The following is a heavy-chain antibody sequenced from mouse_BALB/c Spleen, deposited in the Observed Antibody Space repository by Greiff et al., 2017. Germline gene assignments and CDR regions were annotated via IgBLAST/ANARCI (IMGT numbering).Heavy chain of an antibody. CDR2: IWAGGST. J-gene: IGHJ3*01. V-gene: IGHV2-9*02. CDR1: GFSLTSYG. CDR3: ARDYDGYLRFAY. Sequence: VQLQQSGPGLVAPSQSLSITCTVSGFSLTSYGVHWVRQPPGKGLEWLGVIWAGGSTNYNSALMSRLSISKDNSKSQVFLKMNSLQTDDTAMYYCARDYDGYLRFAYWGQGTLVTISA. D-gene: IGHD2-3*01.